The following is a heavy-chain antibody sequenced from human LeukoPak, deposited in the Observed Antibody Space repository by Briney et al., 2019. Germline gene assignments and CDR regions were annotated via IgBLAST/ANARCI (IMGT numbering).Heavy chain of an antibody. Sequence: GGSLRLSCAASGFTFSSYEMNWVRQAPGKGLECVSYINSDGSTIYYADSVNGRFTISRDNSKNTLYLEVNSLRADDTAVYYCARGPGLAMGKGYFDYCGQGTLVTVSS. CDR3: ARGPGLAMGKGYFDY. D-gene: IGHD6-19*01. CDR1: GFTFSSYE. CDR2: INSDGSTI. V-gene: IGHV3-48*03. J-gene: IGHJ4*02.